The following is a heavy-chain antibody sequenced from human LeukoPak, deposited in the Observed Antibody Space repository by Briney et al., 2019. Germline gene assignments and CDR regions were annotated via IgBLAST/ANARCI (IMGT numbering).Heavy chain of an antibody. CDR1: GFTFSSYS. Sequence: GGSLRLSCAASGFTFSSYSMNWVRQAPGKGLEWVSSISSSSSYIYYADSVKGRFTISRDNAKNSLYLQMNSLRAEDTAVYYCARDRVLRFLDPAGVDAFDIWGQGTMVTVSS. CDR3: ARDRVLRFLDPAGVDAFDI. J-gene: IGHJ3*02. D-gene: IGHD3-3*01. CDR2: ISSSSSYI. V-gene: IGHV3-21*04.